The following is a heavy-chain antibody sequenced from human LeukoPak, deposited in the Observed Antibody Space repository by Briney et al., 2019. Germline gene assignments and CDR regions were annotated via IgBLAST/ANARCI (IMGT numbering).Heavy chain of an antibody. Sequence: SETLFLTCTVSGGSISSYYWSWIRQPPGKGLEWIGYIYYSGSTNYNPSLKSRVTISVDTSKNQFSLKLSSVTAADTAVYYCARGQQLDPRFDPWGQGTLVTVSS. V-gene: IGHV4-59*01. J-gene: IGHJ5*02. D-gene: IGHD6-13*01. CDR2: IYYSGST. CDR3: ARGQQLDPRFDP. CDR1: GGSISSYY.